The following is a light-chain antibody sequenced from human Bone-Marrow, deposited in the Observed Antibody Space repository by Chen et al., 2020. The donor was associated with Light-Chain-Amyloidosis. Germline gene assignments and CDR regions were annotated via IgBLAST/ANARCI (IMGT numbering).Light chain of an antibody. J-gene: IGLJ2*01. Sequence: SYELTHPPSVSVSPGQTASITCSVDDLPTKYAYWYQQKPGQAPVLVIHRDTERPSGISERFSGSSSGTTATLTISGVQAEDEADYHCQSADSSGTYEVIFGGGTKLTVL. CDR2: RDT. CDR1: DLPTKY. V-gene: IGLV3-25*03. CDR3: QSADSSGTYEVI.